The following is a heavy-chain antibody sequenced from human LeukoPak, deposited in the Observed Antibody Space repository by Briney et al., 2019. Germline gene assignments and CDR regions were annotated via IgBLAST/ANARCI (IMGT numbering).Heavy chain of an antibody. V-gene: IGHV4-59*01. D-gene: IGHD2/OR15-2a*01. CDR2: IYYSGST. CDR3: ARNRGLVWGFDP. Sequence: PSETLSLTCTVSGGSISSYYWSWIRQPPGKGLEWIGYIYYSGSTNYNPSLKSRVTISVDTSKNQFSLKLSSVTAADTAVYYCARNRGLVWGFDPWGQGTLVTVSS. CDR1: GGSISSYY. J-gene: IGHJ5*02.